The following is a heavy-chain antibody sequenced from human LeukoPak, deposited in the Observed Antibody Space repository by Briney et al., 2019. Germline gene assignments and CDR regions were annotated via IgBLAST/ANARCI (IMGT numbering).Heavy chain of an antibody. CDR1: GFTFCSYW. CDR3: ASLIVAISPTFDY. V-gene: IGHV3-7*01. CDR2: IKKDGSKK. D-gene: IGHD5-12*01. J-gene: IGHJ4*02. Sequence: GGSLRLSCAASGFTFCSYWMLWVRQAPGEGREGGANIKKDGSKKYYVDPVKGRFTISRDNAKNSLYLQMNSLRAGNTAVYYCASLIVAISPTFDYWGQGTLVTVSS.